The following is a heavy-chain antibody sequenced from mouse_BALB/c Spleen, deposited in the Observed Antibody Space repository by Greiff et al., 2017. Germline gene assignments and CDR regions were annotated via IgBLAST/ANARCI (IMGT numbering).Heavy chain of an antibody. CDR1: GFTFSSFG. Sequence: EVNLVESGGGLVQPGGSRKLSCAASGFTFSSFGMHWVRQAPEQGLEWVAYISSGSSTSYYADTVKGRFTISRDNPKNTLFLQMNSLRSEDAAMYYCARRGYGYVDYDMDYWGQGTSVTVSS. D-gene: IGHD1-2*01. J-gene: IGHJ4*01. CDR3: ARRGYGYVDYDMDY. CDR2: ISSGSSTS. V-gene: IGHV5-17*02.